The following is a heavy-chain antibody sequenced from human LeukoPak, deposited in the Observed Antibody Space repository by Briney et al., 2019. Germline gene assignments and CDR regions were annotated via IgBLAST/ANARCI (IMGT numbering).Heavy chain of an antibody. CDR2: IYYSGST. V-gene: IGHV4-31*03. J-gene: IGHJ4*02. Sequence: PSETLSLTCTVSDGSISSGGYYWSWIRQHPGKGLEWIVCIYYSGSTYYNPSLKSRVTISGDTSKNQFSLRLSSVTAADTAVYYCARNYYFDLWGQGTLVTVSS. CDR1: DGSISSGGYY. CDR3: ARNYYFDL.